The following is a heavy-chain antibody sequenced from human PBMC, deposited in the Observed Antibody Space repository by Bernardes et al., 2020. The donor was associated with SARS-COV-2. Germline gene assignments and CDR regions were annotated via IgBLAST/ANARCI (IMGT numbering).Heavy chain of an antibody. V-gene: IGHV3-74*01. D-gene: IGHD6-13*01. J-gene: IGHJ6*02. CDR2: INIDGRT. CDR1: GFTFSNYW. CDR3: ATGGTGNSAPGMDV. Sequence: GGSLRLSCAASGFTFSNYWMHWGRQAPGEGLVWVSRINIDGRTYYADSVKGRFTISRDNAKNTLYLQMNSLRVEDTAVYYCATGGTGNSAPGMDVWGRGTTVTVSS.